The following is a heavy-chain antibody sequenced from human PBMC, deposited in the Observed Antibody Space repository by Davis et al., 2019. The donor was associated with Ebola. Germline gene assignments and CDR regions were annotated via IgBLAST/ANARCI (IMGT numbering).Heavy chain of an antibody. CDR2: IYDSGRT. CDR1: GGSISSHY. Sequence: PSETLSLTCTVSGGSISSHYWSWIRQAPGKGLEWVGIIYDSGRTHYNPSLESRVSISADTSKNQFSLKLRSVTAADTAVYYCVRFGLGAYWGQGTLVTVSS. D-gene: IGHD3-16*01. CDR3: VRFGLGAY. J-gene: IGHJ4*02. V-gene: IGHV4-59*11.